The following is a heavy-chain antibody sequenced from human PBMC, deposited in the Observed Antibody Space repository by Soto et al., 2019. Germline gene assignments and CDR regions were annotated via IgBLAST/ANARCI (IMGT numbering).Heavy chain of an antibody. CDR1: GYSFTRYG. J-gene: IGHJ4*02. V-gene: IGHV1-18*01. CDR2: INTYNGNT. CDR3: ARGPLVVLNYFES. Sequence: ASVKVSCKASGYSFTRYGIAWARQAPGQGLEWMGWINTYNGNTNYAQKLQGRVTMTTDTSTSTAYMELSSLRSDDTAMYFCARGPLVVLNYFESWGQGTLVTVS.